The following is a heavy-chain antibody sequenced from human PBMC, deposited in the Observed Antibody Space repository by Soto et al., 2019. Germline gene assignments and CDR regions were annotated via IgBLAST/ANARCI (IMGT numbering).Heavy chain of an antibody. J-gene: IGHJ6*02. Sequence: GGSLRLSCAASGFTFSNAWMNWVRQAPGKGLEWVGRIKSKTDGGTTDYAAPVKGRFTISRDDSKNTLYLQMNSLKTEDTAVYHCTTDGYFYYYGMDVWGQGTTVTVSS. CDR2: IKSKTDGGTT. CDR1: GFTFSNAW. CDR3: TTDGYFYYYGMDV. V-gene: IGHV3-15*07.